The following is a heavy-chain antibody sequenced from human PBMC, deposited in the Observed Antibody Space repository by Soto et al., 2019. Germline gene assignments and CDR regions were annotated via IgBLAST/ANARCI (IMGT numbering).Heavy chain of an antibody. D-gene: IGHD3-22*01. J-gene: IGHJ4*02. Sequence: PSVKVSCKASGYTFTSYYMHWVRQAPGQGLEWMGIINPSGGSTSYAQKFQGRVTMTRDTSTSTVYMELSSLRSEDTAVYYCARAASYYDSSGYYYVFPFDFWGQGTLVTVSS. CDR2: INPSGGST. CDR1: GYTFTSYY. CDR3: ARAASYYDSSGYYYVFPFDF. V-gene: IGHV1-46*01.